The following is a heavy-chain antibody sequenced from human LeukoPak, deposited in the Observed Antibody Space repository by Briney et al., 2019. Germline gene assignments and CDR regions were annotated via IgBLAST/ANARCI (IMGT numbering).Heavy chain of an antibody. CDR2: IYTSGST. CDR1: GGSISSSSYY. CDR3: ASHMRGSGYNAAFDY. D-gene: IGHD3-22*01. J-gene: IGHJ4*02. Sequence: SETLSLTCTVSGGSISSSSYYWGWIRQPAGKGLEWIGRIYTSGSTNYNPSLKSRVTMSVDTSKNQFSLKLSSVTAADTAVYYCASHMRGSGYNAAFDYWGQGTLVTVSS. V-gene: IGHV4-61*02.